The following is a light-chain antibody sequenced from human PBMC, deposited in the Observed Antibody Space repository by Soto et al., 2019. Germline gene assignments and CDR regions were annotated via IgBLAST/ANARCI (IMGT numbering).Light chain of an antibody. Sequence: VVLTHSPVTLSFSPGERASLSCRASQSVSSSYLAWYQHKPGRAPRLLIDGTSSRATGIPDRFSGSGSGTDFTLTISRLEPEDFAVYYCQQYDSLVTFGQGTK. J-gene: IGKJ1*01. CDR1: QSVSSSY. V-gene: IGKV3-20*01. CDR3: QQYDSLVT. CDR2: GTS.